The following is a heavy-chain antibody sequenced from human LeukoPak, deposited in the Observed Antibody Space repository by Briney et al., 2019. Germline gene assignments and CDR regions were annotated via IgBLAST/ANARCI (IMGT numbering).Heavy chain of an antibody. CDR1: GFTFNTYA. D-gene: IGHD2/OR15-2a*01. CDR2: ISYDGSNE. J-gene: IGHJ4*02. CDR3: ARSPEGVRILGIDH. Sequence: PGRSLRLSCAASGFTFNTYAMNWVRQAPGKGLEWVAVISYDGSNEKYAESVRGRFIISRDNSNNMVFLQMNSLRNGDTAVYFCARSPEGVRILGIDHWGQGTLVTVSS. V-gene: IGHV3-30-3*01.